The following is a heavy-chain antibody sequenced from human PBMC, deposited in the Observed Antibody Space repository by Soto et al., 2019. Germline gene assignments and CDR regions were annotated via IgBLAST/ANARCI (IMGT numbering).Heavy chain of an antibody. J-gene: IGHJ4*02. Sequence: XGSLRLSCLASGVNFSNFDMNWVRQAPGMGLEWISLISERGITTTYADSVRSRFTVSRDNAQSSLYLQMDRLTVEDTGVYYCARGGVVWGRGVLVTVSS. V-gene: IGHV3-48*03. CDR1: GVNFSNFD. CDR3: ARGGVV. D-gene: IGHD2-8*01. CDR2: ISERGITT.